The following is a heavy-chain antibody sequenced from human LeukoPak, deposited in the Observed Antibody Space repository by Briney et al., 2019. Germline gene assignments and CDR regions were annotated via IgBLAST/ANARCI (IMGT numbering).Heavy chain of an antibody. J-gene: IGHJ5*02. CDR2: IIPIFGTA. CDR3: ARESSTSYLGYNWFDP. D-gene: IGHD2-2*01. V-gene: IGHV1-69*05. Sequence: ASVKVSCKASGGTFSSYAISWVRQAPGQGLEWMGGIIPIFGTANYAQKFQGRVTITTDESTSTAYMELSSLRSEDTAVYYCARESSTSYLGYNWFDPWGQGTLVTVSS. CDR1: GGTFSSYA.